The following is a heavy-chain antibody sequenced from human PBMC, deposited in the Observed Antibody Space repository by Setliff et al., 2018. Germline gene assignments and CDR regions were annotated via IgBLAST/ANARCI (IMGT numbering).Heavy chain of an antibody. CDR3: ARRNTAMVYGFDI. CDR2: IYPGDSHT. Sequence: PGESLTISCKASGYSFPSYWIGWVRQVPGKGLEWMGIIYPGDSHTRYSPSFQGQVTISADKSINTAYLQWSSLKASDTAMYYCARRNTAMVYGFDIWGQGTMVTVSS. V-gene: IGHV5-51*01. CDR1: GYSFPSYW. D-gene: IGHD5-18*01. J-gene: IGHJ3*02.